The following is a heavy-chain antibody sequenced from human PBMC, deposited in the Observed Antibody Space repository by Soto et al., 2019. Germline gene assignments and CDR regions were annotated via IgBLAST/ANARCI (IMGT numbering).Heavy chain of an antibody. J-gene: IGHJ3*02. CDR1: GFTFSSYW. V-gene: IGHV3-74*01. CDR3: ARGGGSPRWYAFDI. CDR2: INSDGSST. Sequence: GGSLRLSCAASGFTFSSYWIHWVRQAPGKGLVWVSRINSDGSSTSYADSVKGRFTISRDNAKNTLYLQMNSLRAEDTAVYYCARGGGSPRWYAFDIWGQGTMVTVSS. D-gene: IGHD2-15*01.